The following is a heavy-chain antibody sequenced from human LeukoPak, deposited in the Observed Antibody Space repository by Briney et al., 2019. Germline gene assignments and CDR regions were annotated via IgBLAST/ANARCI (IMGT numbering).Heavy chain of an antibody. D-gene: IGHD3-10*01. Sequence: GGSLRLSCAASGFTFSSYWMHWVRQAPGRGLVWVSRINSDGSSASYVDSVKGRFTISRDNAKNSLYLQMNSLRAEDTAVYYCARPAGSWIDPWGQGTLVTVSS. V-gene: IGHV3-74*01. J-gene: IGHJ5*02. CDR3: ARPAGSWIDP. CDR1: GFTFSSYW. CDR2: INSDGSSA.